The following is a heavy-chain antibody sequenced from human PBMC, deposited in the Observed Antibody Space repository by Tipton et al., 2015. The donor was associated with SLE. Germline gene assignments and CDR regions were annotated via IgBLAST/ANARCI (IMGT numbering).Heavy chain of an antibody. CDR3: ARDHRAVWKSAFDI. CDR2: IYYSGTT. CDR1: GGSISTEPYY. V-gene: IGHV4-30-4*08. J-gene: IGHJ3*02. D-gene: IGHD1-1*01. Sequence: TLSLTCTVSGGSISTEPYYWSWIRQSPGKGLEWIGDIYYSGTTYYNPSLKSRVTISVDTSKNQFSLKLSSVTAADTAVYYCARDHRAVWKSAFDIWGQGTMVTVSS.